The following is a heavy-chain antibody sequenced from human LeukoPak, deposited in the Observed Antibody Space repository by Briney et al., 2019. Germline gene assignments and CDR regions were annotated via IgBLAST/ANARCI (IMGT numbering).Heavy chain of an antibody. D-gene: IGHD2-2*01. Sequence: SLRLSCAASGFTFSSYAMSWVRQAPGKGLEWVSAISGSGGSTYYADSVKGRFTISRDNSKNTLYLQMNSLRAEDTAVYYCAKDRDCSSTSCLFDYWGQGTLVTVSS. CDR3: AKDRDCSSTSCLFDY. V-gene: IGHV3-23*01. CDR2: ISGSGGST. J-gene: IGHJ4*02. CDR1: GFTFSSYA.